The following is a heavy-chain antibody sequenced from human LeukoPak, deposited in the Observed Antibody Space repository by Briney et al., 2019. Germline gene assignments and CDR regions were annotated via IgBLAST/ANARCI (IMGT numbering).Heavy chain of an antibody. J-gene: IGHJ5*02. V-gene: IGHV4-30-4*01. Sequence: PSETLSLTCTVSGGSISSGDYYWSWIRQPPGKGLEWIGYIYYGGSTYYNPSLKSRVTISVDTSKNQFSLKLSSVTAADTAVYYCAREGYDFWSGYYWFDPWGQGTLVTVSS. CDR3: AREGYDFWSGYYWFDP. D-gene: IGHD3-3*01. CDR1: GGSISSGDYY. CDR2: IYYGGST.